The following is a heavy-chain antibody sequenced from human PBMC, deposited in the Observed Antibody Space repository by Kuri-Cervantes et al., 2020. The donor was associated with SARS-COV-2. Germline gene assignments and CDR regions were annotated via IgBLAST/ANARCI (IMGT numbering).Heavy chain of an antibody. V-gene: IGHV3-33*01. CDR3: ARELVGATNYYGMDV. CDR2: IWYDGSNK. J-gene: IGHJ6*02. D-gene: IGHD1-26*01. CDR1: GFTFSSYG. Sequence: GESLKISCAASGFTFSSYGMHWVRQAPGKGLEWVAVIWYDGSNKYYADSVKGRFTISRDNSKNTLYLQMNSLRAEDTAAYYCARELVGATNYYGMDVWGQGTTVTVSS.